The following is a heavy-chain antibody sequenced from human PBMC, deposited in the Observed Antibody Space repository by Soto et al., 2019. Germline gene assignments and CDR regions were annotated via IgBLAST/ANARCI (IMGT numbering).Heavy chain of an antibody. CDR1: GYTFTSYD. J-gene: IGHJ6*02. Sequence: ASVKVSCKASGYTFTSYDINWVRQATGQGLEWMGWMNPNSENTGYAQKFQGRVTMTSNTSIGTAYMELSSLRSDDTAIYYCARDPFCGGDCYSGQHFYYGLDAWGQGTTVTVSS. CDR3: ARDPFCGGDCYSGQHFYYGLDA. CDR2: MNPNSENT. D-gene: IGHD2-21*02. V-gene: IGHV1-8*01.